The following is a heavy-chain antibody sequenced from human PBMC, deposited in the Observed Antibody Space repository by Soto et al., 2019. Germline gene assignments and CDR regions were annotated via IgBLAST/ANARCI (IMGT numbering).Heavy chain of an antibody. CDR3: TRDRGYPDSFDL. CDR1: GFTFSSCA. J-gene: IGHJ3*01. D-gene: IGHD3-10*01. Sequence: GGSLRLSCAASGFTFSSCAMGWVRQAPGKGLEWVSDIIDSGGSTYYADSVKGRFTISRDNSKSTLYLQMNSLRVEDTAVYYCTRDRGYPDSFDLWGQGTMVTVSS. CDR2: IIDSGGST. V-gene: IGHV3-23*01.